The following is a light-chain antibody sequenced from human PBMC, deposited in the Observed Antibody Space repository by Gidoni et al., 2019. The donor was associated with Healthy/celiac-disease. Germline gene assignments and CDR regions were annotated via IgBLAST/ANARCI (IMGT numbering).Light chain of an antibody. CDR3: QAWDSSTVV. Sequence: SYELTQPPSVSASPGQTASITCSGDKLGDKYACWYQQKPGQSPVLVIYQDSKRPSGIPYRFSGSNSGNTATLTISGTQAMDEADYYCQAWDSSTVVFGGGTKLTVL. CDR2: QDS. V-gene: IGLV3-1*01. CDR1: KLGDKY. J-gene: IGLJ2*01.